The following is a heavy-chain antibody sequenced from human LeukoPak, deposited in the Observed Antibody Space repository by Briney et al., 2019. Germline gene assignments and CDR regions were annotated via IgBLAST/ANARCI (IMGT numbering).Heavy chain of an antibody. CDR2: MNPNSGNT. J-gene: IGHJ4*02. V-gene: IGHV1-8*01. CDR1: GYTFTSYD. Sequence: ASVKVSCKASGYTFTSYDINWVRQAPGQGLEWMGWMNPNSGNTGYAQKFQGRVTMTRNTSISTAYMELSSLRSEDTAVYYCARGFRSDSSGRKFDCWGQGTPVTVSA. CDR3: ARGFRSDSSGRKFDC. D-gene: IGHD3-22*01.